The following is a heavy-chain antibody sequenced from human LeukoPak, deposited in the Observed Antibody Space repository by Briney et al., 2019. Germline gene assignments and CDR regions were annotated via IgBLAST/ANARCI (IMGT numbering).Heavy chain of an antibody. J-gene: IGHJ6*02. CDR3: ARGGMGAYYYYGLDV. V-gene: IGHV3-23*01. CDR1: GXTFSRYT. D-gene: IGHD3-16*01. Sequence: GGSLRLSCAASGXTFSRYTMTWVRQAPGKGLEWVSGISGSGDSTPYADSVKGRFTISRDNSKNTLYLQMNSLRAEDTAIYYCARGGMGAYYYYGLDVWGQGTTVTVSS. CDR2: ISGSGDST.